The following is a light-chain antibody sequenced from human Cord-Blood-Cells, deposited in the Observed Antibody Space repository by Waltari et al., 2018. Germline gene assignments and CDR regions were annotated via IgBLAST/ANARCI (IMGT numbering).Light chain of an antibody. CDR1: SSDVGSYNL. J-gene: IGLJ2*01. V-gene: IGLV2-23*01. Sequence: QSALTQPASVSGSPGQSITISCTGTSSDVGSYNLVSWYQQHPGKAPKLMIYEGSKRRSGVSNRFSGSKSGNTASLTSSGRQAEDEADYYCCSYAGSVVFGGGTKLTVL. CDR3: CSYAGSVV. CDR2: EGS.